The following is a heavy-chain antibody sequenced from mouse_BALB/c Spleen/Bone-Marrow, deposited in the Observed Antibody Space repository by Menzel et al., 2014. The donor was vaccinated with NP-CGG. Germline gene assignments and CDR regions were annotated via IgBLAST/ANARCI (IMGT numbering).Heavy chain of an antibody. D-gene: IGHD1-1*01. V-gene: IGHV14-3*02. J-gene: IGHJ3*01. Sequence: EVQLQQSGAELVKPGASVKLSCTASGFNFKDTYMHWVKQRPEQGLEWIGRIDPANGNTKYDPKFQGKATITADTSSNTTYLQLSSQTTKDTAVYYCAMYYYGNSLLAYWGQGTLVTVSA. CDR2: IDPANGNT. CDR3: AMYYYGNSLLAY. CDR1: GFNFKDTY.